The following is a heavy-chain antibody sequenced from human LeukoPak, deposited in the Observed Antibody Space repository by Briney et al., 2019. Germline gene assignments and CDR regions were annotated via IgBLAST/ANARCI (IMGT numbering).Heavy chain of an antibody. D-gene: IGHD6-13*01. CDR1: GYTFTSYG. V-gene: IGHV1-18*01. CDR3: ARGGDGFSSSWYYFDY. Sequence: ASVKVSCKASGYTFTSYGISWVRQAPGQGLEWMGWISAYNGNTNYAQKLQGRVTMTTDTSTSTAYMELRSLRSDDTAVYCCARGGDGFSSSWYYFDYWGQGTLVTVSS. J-gene: IGHJ4*02. CDR2: ISAYNGNT.